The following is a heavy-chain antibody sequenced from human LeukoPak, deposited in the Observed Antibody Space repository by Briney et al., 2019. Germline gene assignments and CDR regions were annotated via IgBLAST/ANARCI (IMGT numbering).Heavy chain of an antibody. V-gene: IGHV3-43*02. Sequence: PGGSLRLSCAASGFTFDDYAMHWVRQAPGKGLEWVSLISGDGGSTYYADPVKGRFTISRDNAKNTLYLQMNSLRAEDTAVYYCARGIVGATDFDYWGQGTLVTVSS. D-gene: IGHD1-26*01. CDR3: ARGIVGATDFDY. CDR2: ISGDGGST. CDR1: GFTFDDYA. J-gene: IGHJ4*02.